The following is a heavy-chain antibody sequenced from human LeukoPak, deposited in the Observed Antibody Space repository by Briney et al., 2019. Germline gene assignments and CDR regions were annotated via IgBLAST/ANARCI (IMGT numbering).Heavy chain of an antibody. D-gene: IGHD4-17*01. Sequence: SETLSLTCTVSGYSISSGYYWGWIRHPPGKGLEWIGSIYHSGSTYYNPSLKSRVTISVDTSKNQFSLKLSSVTAADTAVYYCASTAPPYYYYYSGMDVWGQGTTVTVSS. J-gene: IGHJ6*02. V-gene: IGHV4-38-2*02. CDR2: IYHSGST. CDR1: GYSISSGYY. CDR3: ASTAPPYYYYYSGMDV.